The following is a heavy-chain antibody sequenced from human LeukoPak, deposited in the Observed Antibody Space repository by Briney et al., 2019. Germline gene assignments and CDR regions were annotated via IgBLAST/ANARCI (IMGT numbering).Heavy chain of an antibody. V-gene: IGHV4-59*08. Sequence: SETLSLTCTVSGGSISSYYWSWIRQPPGKGLEWIGYIYYSGSTNYNPSLKSRVNISVDPSKKQFSLKLSSVTAADTAVYYCARHVKGATPLFYFDYWGQGTLVTVSS. D-gene: IGHD1-26*01. J-gene: IGHJ4*02. CDR3: ARHVKGATPLFYFDY. CDR1: GGSISSYY. CDR2: IYYSGST.